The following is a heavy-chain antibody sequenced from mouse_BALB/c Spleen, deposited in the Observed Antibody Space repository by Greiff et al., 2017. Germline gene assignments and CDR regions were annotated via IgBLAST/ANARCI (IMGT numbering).Heavy chain of an antibody. D-gene: IGHD1-2*01. Sequence: EVQRVESGGDLVKPGGSLKLSCAASGFTFSSYGMSWVRQTPDKRLEWVATISSGGSYTYYPDSVKGRFTISRDNAKKTLYLQMSSLKSEDTAMYYCARHMITTATGAMDYWGQGTSVTVSS. CDR1: GFTFSSYG. CDR2: ISSGGSYT. V-gene: IGHV5-6*01. J-gene: IGHJ4*01. CDR3: ARHMITTATGAMDY.